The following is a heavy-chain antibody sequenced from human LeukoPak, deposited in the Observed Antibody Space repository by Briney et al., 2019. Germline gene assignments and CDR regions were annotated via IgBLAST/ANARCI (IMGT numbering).Heavy chain of an antibody. CDR1: GYSITSGYY. Sequence: KPSETLSLTCAVSGYSITSGYYWAWIRQPPGKGLEWIGNIYHSGSTYYNPSLKSRVTVSVDTSKNQFSLKLSSVTAADTAVYYCARRYSNYFFDYWGQGTLVTVSS. J-gene: IGHJ4*02. CDR3: ARRYSNYFFDY. D-gene: IGHD4-11*01. V-gene: IGHV4-38-2*01. CDR2: IYHSGST.